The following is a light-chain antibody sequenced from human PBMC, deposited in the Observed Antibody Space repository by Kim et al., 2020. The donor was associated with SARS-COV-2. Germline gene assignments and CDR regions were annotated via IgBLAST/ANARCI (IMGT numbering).Light chain of an antibody. CDR2: QDS. CDR3: QAWDSRTYV. CDR1: KLGDKY. Sequence: SYELTQPPSVSVYTGQTASINCSGDKLGDKYACWYQKKPGQSPVLVIYQDSKRPSGIHERFSGSNSGNTATLTISGTQAMDEADYYFQAWDSRTYVF. V-gene: IGLV3-1*01. J-gene: IGLJ1*01.